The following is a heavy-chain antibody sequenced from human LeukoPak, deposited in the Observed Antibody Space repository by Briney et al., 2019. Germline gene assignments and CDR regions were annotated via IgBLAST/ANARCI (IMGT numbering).Heavy chain of an antibody. V-gene: IGHV4-59*01. CDR2: IYYSGST. J-gene: IGHJ5*02. CDR1: GGSISSYY. Sequence: SETLSLTCTVSGGSISSYYWSWIRQPPGKGLEWIGYIYYSGSTNYNPSLKSRVTISVDTSKNQFSLNLSSVTAADTAVYYCARGQLGSGMDDPWGQGTLVTVSS. D-gene: IGHD3-10*01. CDR3: ARGQLGSGMDDP.